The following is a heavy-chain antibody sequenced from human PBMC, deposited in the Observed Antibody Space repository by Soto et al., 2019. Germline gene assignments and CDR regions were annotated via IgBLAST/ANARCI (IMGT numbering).Heavy chain of an antibody. Sequence: SSDTLSLTCAVYGGSFSGYYWSWISQPPGKGLEWIGEINHSGSTNYNPSLKSRVTISVDTSKNQFSLKLSSVTAADTAVYYCACPQKQWLVRDYYYYGMDVWGQGTTVT. CDR2: INHSGST. CDR1: GGSFSGYY. CDR3: ACPQKQWLVRDYYYYGMDV. V-gene: IGHV4-34*01. J-gene: IGHJ6*02. D-gene: IGHD6-19*01.